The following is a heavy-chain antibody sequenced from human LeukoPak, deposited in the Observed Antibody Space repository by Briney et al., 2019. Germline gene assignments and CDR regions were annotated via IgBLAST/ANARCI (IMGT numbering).Heavy chain of an antibody. D-gene: IGHD1-26*01. Sequence: SETLSLTCTVSGGSISSYYWIWIRQPPGKGLEGIGYIYYSGSTNYNPSLKSRVTISVDTAKNHFYLKLSSVTAADTAVYFCAREGFSGSYYDYWGQGTLVTVSS. CDR2: IYYSGST. J-gene: IGHJ4*02. CDR1: GGSISSYY. V-gene: IGHV4-59*01. CDR3: AREGFSGSYYDY.